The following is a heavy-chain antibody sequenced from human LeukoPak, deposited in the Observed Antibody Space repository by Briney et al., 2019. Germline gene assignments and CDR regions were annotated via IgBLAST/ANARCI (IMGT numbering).Heavy chain of an antibody. CDR2: IKQDGSEK. V-gene: IGHV3-7*01. D-gene: IGHD3-22*01. CDR3: ARGGGGHYYDSSGYYYFSYFQH. CDR1: GFTFSSYL. Sequence: HPGGSLRLSYAASGFTFSSYLMSWVRQAPGKGLEWVANIKQDGSEKCYVDSVKGRFTISRDNAKNSLYLQMNSLRAEDTAVYYCARGGGGHYYDSSGYYYFSYFQHWGQGVL. J-gene: IGHJ1*01.